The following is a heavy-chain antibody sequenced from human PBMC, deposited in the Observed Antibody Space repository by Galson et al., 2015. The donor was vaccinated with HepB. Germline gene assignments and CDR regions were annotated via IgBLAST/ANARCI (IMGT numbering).Heavy chain of an antibody. V-gene: IGHV4-39*07. D-gene: IGHD5-18*01. CDR3: ARCGGRSFGYRYFDS. CDR2: IDHSGDT. J-gene: IGHJ4*02. Sequence: SETLSLTCTVSGGSISSSRTYWGWIRQSPGKGPEWIGQIDHSGDTNYNPSLKSRVSISVDTSKNQYSLKVNSVTAADTGLYYCARCGGRSFGYRYFDSWGQGTPVTVSS. CDR1: GGSISSSRTY.